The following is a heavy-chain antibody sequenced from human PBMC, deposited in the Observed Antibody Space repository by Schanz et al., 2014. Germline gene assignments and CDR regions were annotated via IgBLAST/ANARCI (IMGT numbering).Heavy chain of an antibody. CDR3: ARSRGFDSIFDF. J-gene: IGHJ4*02. V-gene: IGHV3-21*01. CDR1: GFIFSAYT. CDR2: ISSGGRNI. Sequence: EVQLVESGGGLVKPGESLRLSCAASGFIFSAYTMNWVRQAPGKGLEWVSSISSGGRNISYADSLKGRFTISRDNARNSLYLQMNSLRAEDTAVYYCARSRGFDSIFDFWGRGTLVTVSS. D-gene: IGHD5-12*01.